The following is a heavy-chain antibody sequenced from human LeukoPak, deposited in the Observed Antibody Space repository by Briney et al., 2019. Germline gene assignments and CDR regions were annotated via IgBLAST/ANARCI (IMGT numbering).Heavy chain of an antibody. Sequence: GESLKISCKVSGYIFTTSWIGWVRQMPGKGLEWMGIIYPGDSDARYSPSFQGQVTMSADKSISTASLQWSSLKASDTAMYYCAVGYRNGYLDYWGQGTLVTVAS. CDR1: GYIFTTSW. CDR2: IYPGDSDA. J-gene: IGHJ4*02. CDR3: AVGYRNGYLDY. D-gene: IGHD5-18*01. V-gene: IGHV5-51*01.